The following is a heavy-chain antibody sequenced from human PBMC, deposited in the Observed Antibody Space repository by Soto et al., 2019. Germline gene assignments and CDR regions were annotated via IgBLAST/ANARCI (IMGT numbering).Heavy chain of an antibody. CDR2: IYHSGST. CDR1: GYSISSGYY. V-gene: IGHV4-38-2*01. Sequence: SETLSLTCAVSGYSISSGYYWGWIRQPPGKGLEWIGSIYHSGSTYYNPSLKSRVTISVDTSKNQFSLKLSSVTAADTAVYYCAREYYYDSSEEVPFDYWGQGTLVTVSS. CDR3: AREYYYDSSEEVPFDY. D-gene: IGHD3-22*01. J-gene: IGHJ4*02.